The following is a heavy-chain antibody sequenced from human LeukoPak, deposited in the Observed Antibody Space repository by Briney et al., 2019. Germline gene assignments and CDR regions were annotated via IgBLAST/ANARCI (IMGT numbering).Heavy chain of an antibody. V-gene: IGHV1-2*06. D-gene: IGHD3-3*01. CDR3: ASGYYDFWSGYYVD. CDR2: INPNTGGT. Sequence: ASVRVSCKASGYTFTTYYLHWVRQAPGQGLECMGRINPNTGGTNYAQKFQGRVTMTRDTSISTAYMDLSGLTFDDTAVYYCASGYYDFWSGYYVDWGQGTLVTVSS. J-gene: IGHJ4*02. CDR1: GYTFTTYY.